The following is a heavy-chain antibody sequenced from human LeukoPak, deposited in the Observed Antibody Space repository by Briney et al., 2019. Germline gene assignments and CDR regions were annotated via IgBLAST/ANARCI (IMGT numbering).Heavy chain of an antibody. V-gene: IGHV1-2*02. J-gene: IGHJ3*02. CDR2: INPNSGGT. CDR3: ARGYFDWLLYDDAFDI. D-gene: IGHD3-9*01. CDR1: GYTFTGYY. Sequence: ASVKVSCKASGYTFTGYYMHWVRQAPGQGLEWMGWINPNSGGTNYAQKFQGRVTMTRDTSISTAYMELSRLRSDDTAVYYCARGYFDWLLYDDAFDIWGQGTMVTVSS.